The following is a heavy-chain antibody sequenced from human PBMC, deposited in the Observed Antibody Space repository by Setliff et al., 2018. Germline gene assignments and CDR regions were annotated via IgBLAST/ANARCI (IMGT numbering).Heavy chain of an antibody. J-gene: IGHJ4*02. V-gene: IGHV4-34*01. CDR3: ARDNPILGATDY. CDR1: GESFSNNY. D-gene: IGHD1-26*01. CDR2: SDHGGNT. Sequence: SETLSLTCSVYGESFSNNYWSWIRQSPGKGLEWIGESDHGGNTTIHPSLKSRLTMSVDTSKNQFSLNLTSVTAADTALYFCARDNPILGATDYWGQGALVTVSS.